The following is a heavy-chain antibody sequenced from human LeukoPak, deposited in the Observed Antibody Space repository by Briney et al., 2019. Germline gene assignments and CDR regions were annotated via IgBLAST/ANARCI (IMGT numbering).Heavy chain of an antibody. V-gene: IGHV3-23*01. D-gene: IGHD3-10*01. CDR1: GFTFSSYA. CDR3: AKGGAVSSKSITMVRGTRRYYYYMDV. J-gene: IGHJ6*03. Sequence: GGSLRLSCAASGFTFSSYAMSWVRQAPAKGLEWVSAISGSGGSTYYADSVKGRFTISRDNSKNTLYLQMNSLRAEDTAVYYCAKGGAVSSKSITMVRGTRRYYYYMDVWGKGTTVTISS. CDR2: ISGSGGST.